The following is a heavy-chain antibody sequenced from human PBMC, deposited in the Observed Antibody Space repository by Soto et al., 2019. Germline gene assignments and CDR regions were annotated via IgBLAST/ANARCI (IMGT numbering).Heavy chain of an antibody. D-gene: IGHD6-19*01. CDR3: ARGYQLLVSIRRFDP. J-gene: IGHJ5*02. CDR1: GGSFSGYY. V-gene: IGHV4-34*01. CDR2: INHSGST. Sequence: QVQLQQWGAGLLKPSETLSLTCAVYGGSFSGYYWSWIRQPPGKGLEWIGEINHSGSTNYNPSLKSRVTISVDTSKNQFSLKLSSVTAADTAVYYCARGYQLLVSIRRFDPWGQGTLVTVSS.